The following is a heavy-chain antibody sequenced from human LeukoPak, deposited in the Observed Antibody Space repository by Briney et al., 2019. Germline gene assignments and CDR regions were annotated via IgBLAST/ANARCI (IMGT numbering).Heavy chain of an antibody. D-gene: IGHD3-22*01. V-gene: IGHV3-23*01. CDR3: AKGEPYYDSSTYFDY. Sequence: GASLRLSCAASGFTLSSYAMSWVRQAPGKGLEWVSAISGSGGSTYYADSVKGRFTISRDNSKNTLYLQMNSLRAEDTAVYYCAKGEPYYDSSTYFDYWGQGTLVTVSS. J-gene: IGHJ4*02. CDR1: GFTLSSYA. CDR2: ISGSGGST.